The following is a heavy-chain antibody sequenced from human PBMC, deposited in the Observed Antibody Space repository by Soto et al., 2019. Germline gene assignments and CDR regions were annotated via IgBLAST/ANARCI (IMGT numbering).Heavy chain of an antibody. CDR1: GGTFSSYT. V-gene: IGHV1-69*02. Sequence: QVQLVQSGAEVKKPGSSVKVSCKASGGTFSSYTISWVRQAPGQGLEWMGRIIPILGIANYAQKFQGRVTITADKXTSTAYMELSSLRSEDTAVYYCARACSSTSCYAYPWGQGTLVTVSS. D-gene: IGHD2-2*01. CDR3: ARACSSTSCYAYP. J-gene: IGHJ5*02. CDR2: IIPILGIA.